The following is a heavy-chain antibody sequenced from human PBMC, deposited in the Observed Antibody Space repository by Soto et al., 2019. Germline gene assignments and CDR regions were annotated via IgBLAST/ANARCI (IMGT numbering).Heavy chain of an antibody. D-gene: IGHD3-3*01. CDR2: ISTISSYT. V-gene: IGHV3-11*05. CDR1: GFMCSDYY. J-gene: IGHJ4*02. CDR3: ARAWQFLPATEGGGSFDY. Sequence: QVQLVESGGGLVKPGGSLRLSCEASGFMCSDYYMSWILQAPGKGLEWVSYISTISSYTNYADSVKGRFTISRDNAKNSLYLQMNSLRAEDTAVYFCARAWQFLPATEGGGSFDYRGQGTLVTVSS.